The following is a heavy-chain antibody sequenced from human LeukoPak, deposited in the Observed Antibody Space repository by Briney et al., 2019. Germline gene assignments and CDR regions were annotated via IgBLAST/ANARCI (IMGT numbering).Heavy chain of an antibody. V-gene: IGHV4-61*02. Sequence: SETLSLTCTVSGGSISSDGYYWSWIRQPAGKGLEWIERIYTSGSTNYNPSLKSRVTISVDTAKNQFSLKLSSVTAADTAVYYRARERGVTYYYGSGSYPDYWGQGTLVAVSS. CDR3: ARERGVTYYYGSGSYPDY. CDR2: IYTSGST. J-gene: IGHJ4*02. D-gene: IGHD3-10*01. CDR1: GGSISSDGYY.